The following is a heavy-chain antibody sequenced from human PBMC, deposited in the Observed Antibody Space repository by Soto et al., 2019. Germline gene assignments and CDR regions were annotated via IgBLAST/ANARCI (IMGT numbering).Heavy chain of an antibody. CDR1: GYTFTSYD. CDR3: ARGKTPNNMYYDFWSGYNNWVDP. V-gene: IGHV1-8*01. D-gene: IGHD3-3*01. J-gene: IGHJ5*02. Sequence: ASVEVSCKASGYTFTSYDINWVRQATGQGLEWMGWMNPNSGNTGYAQKFQGRVTMTRNTSISTAYMELSSLRSEDTAVYYCARGKTPNNMYYDFWSGYNNWVDPWGQGTLVTVSS. CDR2: MNPNSGNT.